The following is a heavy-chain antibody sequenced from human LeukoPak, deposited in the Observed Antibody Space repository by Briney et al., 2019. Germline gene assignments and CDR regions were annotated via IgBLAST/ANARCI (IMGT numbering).Heavy chain of an antibody. D-gene: IGHD3-22*01. CDR2: ISSSDSTI. V-gene: IGHV3-11*01. CDR3: AKEDYYDSSGYLDY. J-gene: IGHJ4*02. Sequence: PGGSLRLSCAASGFTFSDYYMSWIRQAPGKGLEWVSYISSSDSTIYYADSVKGRFTISRDNSKNTLYLQMNSLRAEDTAVYYCAKEDYYDSSGYLDYWGQGTLVTVSS. CDR1: GFTFSDYY.